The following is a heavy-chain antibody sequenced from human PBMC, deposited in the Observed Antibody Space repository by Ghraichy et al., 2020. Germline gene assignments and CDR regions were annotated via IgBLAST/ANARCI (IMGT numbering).Heavy chain of an antibody. CDR1: GYTFTSYD. CDR3: ARYCSGGSCYSGVGMGMDV. D-gene: IGHD2-15*01. CDR2: MNPNSGNT. V-gene: IGHV1-8*01. Sequence: ASVKVSCKASGYTFTSYDINWVRQATGQGLEWMGWMNPNSGNTGYAQKFQGRVTMTRNTSISTAYMELSSLRSEDTAVYYCARYCSGGSCYSGVGMGMDVWGKGTTVTVSS. J-gene: IGHJ6*04.